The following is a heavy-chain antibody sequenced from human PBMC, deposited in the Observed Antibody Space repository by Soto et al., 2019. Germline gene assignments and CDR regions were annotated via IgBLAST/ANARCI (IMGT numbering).Heavy chain of an antibody. Sequence: PSETLSLTCAVSSGSISSSNWWSWVRQPPGKGLEWIGEIYHSGSTNYNPSLKSRVTISVDKSKNQFSLKLSSVTAADTAVYYCARVEIVPAANSGAFDIWGQGTMVTVS. CDR1: SGSISSSNW. J-gene: IGHJ3*02. D-gene: IGHD2-2*01. CDR3: ARVEIVPAANSGAFDI. CDR2: IYHSGST. V-gene: IGHV4-4*02.